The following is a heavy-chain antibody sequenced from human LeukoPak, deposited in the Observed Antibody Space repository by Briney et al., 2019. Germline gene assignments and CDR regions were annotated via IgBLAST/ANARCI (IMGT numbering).Heavy chain of an antibody. Sequence: AGGSLRLSCAASGFTVTTKSMAWVRQAPGRGLEWVSVLYSPGSTYYADSVHGRFTISRDNSLNTLLLQMNSLRVEDTAVYYCASARESCIGSTCYEYFHHWGQGTPLTVSS. CDR2: LYSPGST. CDR1: GFTVTTKS. D-gene: IGHD2-2*01. J-gene: IGHJ1*01. CDR3: ASARESCIGSTCYEYFHH. V-gene: IGHV3-53*01.